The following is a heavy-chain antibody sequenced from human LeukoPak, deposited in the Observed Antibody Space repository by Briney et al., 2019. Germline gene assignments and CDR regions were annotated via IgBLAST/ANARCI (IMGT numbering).Heavy chain of an antibody. CDR1: GYSISSGYY. D-gene: IGHD3-10*01. J-gene: IGHJ4*02. CDR3: ARDLARFGEIGDFDY. CDR2: IYHSGST. Sequence: SETLSLTCTVSGYSISSGYYWGWIRQPPGKGLEWIGSIYHSGSTYYNPSLKSRVTISVDTSKNQFSLKLSSVTAADTAVYYCARDLARFGEIGDFDYWGQGALVTVSS. V-gene: IGHV4-38-2*02.